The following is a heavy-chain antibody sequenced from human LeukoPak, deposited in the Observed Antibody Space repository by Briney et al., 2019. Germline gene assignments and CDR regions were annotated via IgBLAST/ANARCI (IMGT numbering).Heavy chain of an antibody. V-gene: IGHV3-23*01. CDR1: GFTFSTYA. CDR3: ARGRYDWNDVGYFDY. J-gene: IGHJ4*02. D-gene: IGHD1-1*01. CDR2: IFGNGRTT. Sequence: PGGSLRLSCAASGFTFSTYAMSWVRQAPGKGLEWVSAIFGNGRTTYSADSVKGRFAISRDSSKNTLYLQMNSLRAEDTAVYYCARGRYDWNDVGYFDYWGQGTLVSVSS.